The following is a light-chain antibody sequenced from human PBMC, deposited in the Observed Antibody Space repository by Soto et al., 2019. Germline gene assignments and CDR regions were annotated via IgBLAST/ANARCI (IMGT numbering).Light chain of an antibody. Sequence: ESVLTQSPGTLSLSPGVRSTLSCRAIQNIRKYLIWYQQKTGKAPRLLIYGASTGSTGIPARFSGSGSGTDFTLTISRLEPEDFAVYFCHQYGTFPITFGQGTRLEIK. CDR1: QNIRKY. V-gene: IGKV3-20*01. CDR2: GAS. CDR3: HQYGTFPIT. J-gene: IGKJ5*01.